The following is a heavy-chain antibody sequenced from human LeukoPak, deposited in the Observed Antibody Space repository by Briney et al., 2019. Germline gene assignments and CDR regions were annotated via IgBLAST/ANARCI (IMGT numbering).Heavy chain of an antibody. V-gene: IGHV3-23*01. CDR2: ISSSAGSR. CDR1: GFTFSNYG. Sequence: PGGSLRPSCEASGFTFSNYGMSWVRQAPGKGLEWVASISSSAGSRYHADSVRGRFTISRDNSKNTLFLQMNSLRAEDTAVYYCARHLSGVTGYTYGRGIDYWGQGTLVSVSS. J-gene: IGHJ4*02. CDR3: ARHLSGVTGYTYGRGIDY. D-gene: IGHD5-18*01.